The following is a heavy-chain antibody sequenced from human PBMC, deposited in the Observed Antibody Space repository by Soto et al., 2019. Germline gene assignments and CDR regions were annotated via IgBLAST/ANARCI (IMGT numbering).Heavy chain of an antibody. CDR1: GYTFTSYG. CDR2: ISAYNGNT. J-gene: IGHJ4*02. Sequence: ASVKVSCKASGYTFTSYGISWVRQAPGQGLEWMGWISAYNGNTNYAQKLQGRVTMTTDTSTSTAYMELRSLRSDDTAVYYCARERSRQQSSSWNYWGQGTLVTVSS. D-gene: IGHD6-13*01. V-gene: IGHV1-18*04. CDR3: ARERSRQQSSSWNY.